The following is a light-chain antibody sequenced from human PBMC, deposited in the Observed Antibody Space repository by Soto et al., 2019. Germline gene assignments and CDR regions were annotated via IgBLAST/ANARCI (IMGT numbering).Light chain of an antibody. CDR3: SSYKSTSTPYV. J-gene: IGLJ1*01. V-gene: IGLV2-14*03. Sequence: QSALTQPASVSGSPGQSITISCTGTSSDIGSYNYVSWYQQHPGKAPKLIIYDVTNRPAGISSRFSASKSGDTASLTISVLQADDEAEYFCSSYKSTSTPYVFGSGTKVT. CDR1: SSDIGSYNY. CDR2: DVT.